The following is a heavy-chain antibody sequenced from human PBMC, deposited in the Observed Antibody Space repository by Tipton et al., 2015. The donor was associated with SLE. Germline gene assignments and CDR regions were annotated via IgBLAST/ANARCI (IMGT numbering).Heavy chain of an antibody. CDR3: ARATDWNLSPDV. CDR2: IYYSGNT. CDR1: GGSISSGGYY. J-gene: IGHJ6*04. V-gene: IGHV4-31*03. D-gene: IGHD1-7*01. Sequence: TLSLTCTVSGGSISSGGYYWTGIRQLPGKGLEWIGYIYYSGNTYYNPSLGSRLTISVDTSKDQFSLRLTSVTAADTAVYYCARATDWNLSPDVWGKGTTVTVSS.